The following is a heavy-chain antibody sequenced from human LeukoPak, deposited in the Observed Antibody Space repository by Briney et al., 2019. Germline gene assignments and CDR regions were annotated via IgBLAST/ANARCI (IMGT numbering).Heavy chain of an antibody. D-gene: IGHD6-19*01. V-gene: IGHV4-39*01. J-gene: IGHJ4*02. CDR3: ARSLAGPRARPSDY. Sequence: SETLSLTCTVSGXSIRSSNYYWGWIRQPPGRGLEWIGIIYYSGSTYYNPSLKSRVTISVDTSKNQISLKLNSVTAADTAVYYCARSLAGPRARPSDYWGQGIPVTVSS. CDR2: IYYSGST. CDR1: GXSIRSSNYY.